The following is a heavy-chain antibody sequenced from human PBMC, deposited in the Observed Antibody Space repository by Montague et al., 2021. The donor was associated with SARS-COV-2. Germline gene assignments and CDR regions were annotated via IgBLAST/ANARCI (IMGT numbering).Heavy chain of an antibody. V-gene: IGHV3-74*01. Sequence: SLRLSCAASGFTFSSYWIHWVRQAPGKGLVWVSRITIDASNTGYADSVKGRISISRDNSKNTLYLQMNSLSPEDTAVYYCVSRDGYTPSWGQGTLVTVSS. D-gene: IGHD5-24*01. CDR3: VSRDGYTPS. CDR2: ITIDASNT. CDR1: GFTFSSYW. J-gene: IGHJ5*02.